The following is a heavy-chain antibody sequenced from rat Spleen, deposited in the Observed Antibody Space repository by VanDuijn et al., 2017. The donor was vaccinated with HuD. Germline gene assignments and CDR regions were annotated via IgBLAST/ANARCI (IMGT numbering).Heavy chain of an antibody. CDR1: GYSITSNY. V-gene: IGHV3-1*01. CDR3: ARGYTTDYYYVGYFDY. J-gene: IGHJ2*01. Sequence: EVQLQESGPGLVKPSQSLSLTCSVTGYSITSNYWGWIRKFPGNKMEWMGYISYSGSTSYNPSPKSRISITRDTSKNQFFLQLNSVTTEDTATYYCARGYTTDYYYVGYFDYWGQGVMVTVSS. D-gene: IGHD1-6*01. CDR2: ISYSGST.